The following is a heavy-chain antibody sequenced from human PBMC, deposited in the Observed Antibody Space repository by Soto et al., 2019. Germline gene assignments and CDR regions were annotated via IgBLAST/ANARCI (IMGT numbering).Heavy chain of an antibody. CDR2: INPRNGDT. J-gene: IGHJ4*02. CDR1: GYTFTGNY. Sequence: QVQLVQSGAEVKKPGASVKVSCKVSGYTFTGNYMHWMRQAPGQGPEWMGWINPRNGDTDYAQKFQGRVTLTRDTSISTAYMDLSRLTSDDTAIYFCVRGGGVDVVTPTRIVFDYWGQGTLLTVSS. D-gene: IGHD2-21*02. CDR3: VRGGGVDVVTPTRIVFDY. V-gene: IGHV1-2*02.